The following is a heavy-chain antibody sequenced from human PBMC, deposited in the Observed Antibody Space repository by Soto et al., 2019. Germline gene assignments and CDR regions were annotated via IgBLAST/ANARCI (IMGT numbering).Heavy chain of an antibody. Sequence: GASVKGSCKASGGTFSSYAISWVRQAPGQGLEWMGGIIPIFGTANYAQKFQGRVTITADESTSTAYMELSSLRSEDTAVYYCSRYFDWLFEDPYGMDVWGQGTTVTVSS. D-gene: IGHD3-9*01. J-gene: IGHJ6*02. CDR1: GGTFSSYA. V-gene: IGHV1-69*13. CDR2: IIPIFGTA. CDR3: SRYFDWLFEDPYGMDV.